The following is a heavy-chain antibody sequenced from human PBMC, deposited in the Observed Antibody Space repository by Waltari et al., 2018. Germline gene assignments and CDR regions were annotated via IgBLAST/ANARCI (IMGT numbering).Heavy chain of an antibody. CDR3: ATSVYSGGYYDY. V-gene: IGHV4-39*01. D-gene: IGHD1-26*01. J-gene: IGHJ4*02. CDR1: GGSVSSSTYF. CDR2: IYYSGST. Sequence: QLQLQESGPGLVKPSETLSLTCTVSGGSVSSSTYFWGWIRQPQGKGLEWIGSIYYSGSTYYNPSLKSRVTISVDTSKNQFSLKLSSVTAADTAVYYCATSVYSGGYYDYWGQGTLVTVSS.